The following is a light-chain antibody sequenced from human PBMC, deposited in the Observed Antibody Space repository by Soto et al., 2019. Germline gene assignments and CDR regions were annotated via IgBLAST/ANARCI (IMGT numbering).Light chain of an antibody. CDR2: KAS. V-gene: IGKV1-5*03. CDR3: QQYNSYLWT. J-gene: IGKJ1*01. Sequence: DIQMTQSPSTLSASVGDRVIIICRASQSISSWLAWYQQKPGKAPKLLIYKASSLESGVPSRFSGSGSGTEFTLTISSLQPEDFATYYCQQYNSYLWTFGQGTKVEIK. CDR1: QSISSW.